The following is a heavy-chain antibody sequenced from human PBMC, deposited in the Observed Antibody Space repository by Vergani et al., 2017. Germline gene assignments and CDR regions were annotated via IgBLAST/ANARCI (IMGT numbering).Heavy chain of an antibody. CDR1: GGSISSSSYY. CDR3: ARSNYDFWSGSVINWFDP. CDR2: IYYSGST. V-gene: IGHV4-39*01. D-gene: IGHD3-3*01. J-gene: IGHJ5*02. Sequence: QLQLQESGPGLVKPSETLSLTCTVSGGSISSSSYYWGWIRQPPGKGLEWIGSIYYSGSTYYNPSLKSRVTISVDTSKNQFSLKLSSVNAADTAVYYCARSNYDFWSGSVINWFDPWGQGTLVTVSS.